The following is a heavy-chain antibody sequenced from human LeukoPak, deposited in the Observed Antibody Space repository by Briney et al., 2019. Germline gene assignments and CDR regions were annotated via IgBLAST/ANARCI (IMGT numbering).Heavy chain of an antibody. CDR1: GGSISSYY. V-gene: IGHV4-4*07. CDR2: IYTSGNT. D-gene: IGHD6-13*01. Sequence: SETLSLTCTVSGGSISSYYWSWVRQPAGKGLEWIGRIYTSGNTNYNPSLKGRVTMSVDTSKNQFSLNLSSVTAADTAVYYCARGRRIAAAGREGAFDIWGQGTMVTVSS. CDR3: ARGRRIAAAGREGAFDI. J-gene: IGHJ3*02.